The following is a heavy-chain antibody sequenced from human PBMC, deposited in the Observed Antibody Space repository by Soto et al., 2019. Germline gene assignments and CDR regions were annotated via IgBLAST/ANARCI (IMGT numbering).Heavy chain of an antibody. CDR2: INPNSGGT. Sequence: ASVKVSCTASGDPFTCYYMHWVRHAPGQGLEWMGWINPNSGGTNYAQKFQGRVTMTRDTSISTAYMELSRLRSDDTAVYYCARDVVGTIFGVVIIRNDYFDYWGQGTLVTVSS. V-gene: IGHV1-2*02. CDR1: GDPFTCYY. J-gene: IGHJ4*02. D-gene: IGHD3-3*01. CDR3: ARDVVGTIFGVVIIRNDYFDY.